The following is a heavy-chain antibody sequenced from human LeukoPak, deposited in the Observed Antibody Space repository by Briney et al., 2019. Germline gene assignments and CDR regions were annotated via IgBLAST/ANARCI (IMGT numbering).Heavy chain of an antibody. CDR1: GFTFSNFA. J-gene: IGHJ4*02. CDR2: ISSDGSYK. CDR3: ARAPPDSWIDN. V-gene: IGHV3-30*04. Sequence: PPGESLKISCAASGFTFSNFALYWVRQAPGKGLEWVTVISSDGSYKYYADSVKGRFTISRDNSKNTVYLQMNSLRDEDTAVYYCARAPPDSWIDNWGQGTLVTVSS. D-gene: IGHD6-13*01.